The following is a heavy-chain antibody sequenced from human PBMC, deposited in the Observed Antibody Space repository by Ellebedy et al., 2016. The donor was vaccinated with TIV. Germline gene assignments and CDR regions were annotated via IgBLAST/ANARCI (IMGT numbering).Heavy chain of an antibody. Sequence: PGGSLRLSCAASGFSFRSYGMPWVRKAPGKGLEWVAVVWYEGNNKHYADSVKGRFTISRDNSNNTLYLQMNSLRAEDTAVYHCARANTAMVRRNHMAVWGQGTTVTVSS. V-gene: IGHV3-33*01. CDR1: GFSFRSYG. J-gene: IGHJ6*02. CDR3: ARANTAMVRRNHMAV. D-gene: IGHD5-18*01. CDR2: VWYEGNNK.